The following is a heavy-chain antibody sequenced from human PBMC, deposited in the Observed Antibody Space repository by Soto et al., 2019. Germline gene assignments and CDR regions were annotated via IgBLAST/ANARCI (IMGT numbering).Heavy chain of an antibody. CDR1: GFTFSNYE. D-gene: IGHD3-22*01. V-gene: IGHV3-48*03. J-gene: IGHJ4*02. Sequence: PGGSLRLSCAASGFTFSNYEMSWVRQAPGKGLEWVSYISSTGSHIYYADSVKGRFTISRDNARNSLYARMNSLRAEDTAVYYCARENYDSSGYFLGYWGQGTPVHGFS. CDR2: ISSTGSHI. CDR3: ARENYDSSGYFLGY.